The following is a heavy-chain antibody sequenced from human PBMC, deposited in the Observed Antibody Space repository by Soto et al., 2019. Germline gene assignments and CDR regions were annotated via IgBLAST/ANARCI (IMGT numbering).Heavy chain of an antibody. V-gene: IGHV1-46*01. Sequence: GASVKVSCKASGYTFTTYYIHCVRQAPGQGLEWMGIINPSGGSTTYAQKFQGRVTMTRDTSTSTVYMELSSLRSEDTAVFYCARDQGRAVGPDAFDIWGQGTMVTVSS. CDR3: ARDQGRAVGPDAFDI. CDR2: INPSGGST. CDR1: GYTFTTYY. J-gene: IGHJ3*02. D-gene: IGHD6-19*01.